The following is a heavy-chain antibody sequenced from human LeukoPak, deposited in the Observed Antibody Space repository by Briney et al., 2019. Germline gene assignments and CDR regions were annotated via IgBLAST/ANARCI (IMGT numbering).Heavy chain of an antibody. CDR3: ARDLVYCGGDCYTHDAFDI. CDR1: GYTFTDYY. V-gene: IGHV1-2*02. J-gene: IGHJ3*02. CDR2: INPNSGDT. D-gene: IGHD2-21*02. Sequence: ASVKVSCKASGYTFTDYYMHWVRQAPGQGLEWMGWINPNSGDTNYAQKFQGRVTMTRDTSISTAYMELSRLRSDDTAVYYCARDLVYCGGDCYTHDAFDIWGQGTMVTVSS.